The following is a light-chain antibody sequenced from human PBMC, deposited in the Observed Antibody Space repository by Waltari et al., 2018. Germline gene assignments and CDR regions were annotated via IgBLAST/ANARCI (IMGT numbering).Light chain of an antibody. J-gene: IGKJ1*01. CDR3: QQYNSHWT. Sequence: DIQMTQSPSTLSASVGDRVTITCRASQSVNTWLAWYQQKPGKAPNLLIYDASSLESGVPSRFSGSGSVTEFTLTISSLQPDDSASYYCQQYNSHWTIGQGTKVEIK. CDR2: DAS. CDR1: QSVNTW. V-gene: IGKV1-5*01.